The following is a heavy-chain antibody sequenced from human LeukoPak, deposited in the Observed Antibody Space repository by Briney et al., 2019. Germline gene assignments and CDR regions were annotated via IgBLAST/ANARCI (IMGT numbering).Heavy chain of an antibody. Sequence: SETLSLTCTVSGGSISSYYWSWIRQPPGKGLEWIGYIYYSGGTNYNPSLKSRVTISVDTSKNQFSLKLSSVTAADTAVYYCARDRDYDFWSGPILWGQGTTVTVSS. D-gene: IGHD3-3*01. CDR3: ARDRDYDFWSGPIL. CDR1: GGSISSYY. V-gene: IGHV4-59*01. CDR2: IYYSGGT. J-gene: IGHJ6*02.